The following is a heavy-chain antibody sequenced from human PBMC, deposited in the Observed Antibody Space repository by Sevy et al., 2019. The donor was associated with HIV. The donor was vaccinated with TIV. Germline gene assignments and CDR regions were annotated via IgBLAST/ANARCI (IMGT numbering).Heavy chain of an antibody. CDR3: AKDRGSYYYYYMDV. CDR2: ISYDGSNK. D-gene: IGHD3-16*01. CDR1: GFTFSSYG. V-gene: IGHV3-30*18. Sequence: GGSLRLSCAASGFTFSSYGMHWVRQAPGKGLEWVAVISYDGSNKYYADSVKGRFTISRDNSKNTLYLQMNSLRAEDTAVYYCAKDRGSYYYYYMDVWGKGTTVTVSS. J-gene: IGHJ6*03.